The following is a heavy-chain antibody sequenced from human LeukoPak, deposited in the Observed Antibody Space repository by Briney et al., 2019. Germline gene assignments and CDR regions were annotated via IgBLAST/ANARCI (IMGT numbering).Heavy chain of an antibody. D-gene: IGHD2-2*01. CDR1: GGSISSYY. J-gene: IGHJ2*01. CDR3: ATGLSRLTSWAYWYFDL. V-gene: IGHV4-4*07. Sequence: SETLSLTCTVSGGSISSYYWSWIRQPAGKGLEWIGRIYTSGSTNYNPSLKSRVTMSVDTSKNQFSLKLSSVTAADTAVYYCATGLSRLTSWAYWYFDLWGRGTLVTVSS. CDR2: IYTSGST.